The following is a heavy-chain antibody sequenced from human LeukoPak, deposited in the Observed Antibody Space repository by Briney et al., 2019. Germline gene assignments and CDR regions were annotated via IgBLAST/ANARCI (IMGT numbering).Heavy chain of an antibody. Sequence: ASVKVSCKASGGTFSSYAISWVRQVPGQGLEWMGGIIPIFGTANYAQKFQGRVTITADESTSTAYMELSSLRSEDTAVYYCARRGAGDSSGYYLDYWGQGTLVTVSS. V-gene: IGHV1-69*13. CDR3: ARRGAGDSSGYYLDY. CDR2: IIPIFGTA. D-gene: IGHD3-22*01. J-gene: IGHJ4*02. CDR1: GGTFSSYA.